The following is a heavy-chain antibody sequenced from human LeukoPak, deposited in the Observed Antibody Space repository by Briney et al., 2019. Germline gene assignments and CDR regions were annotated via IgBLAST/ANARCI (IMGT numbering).Heavy chain of an antibody. D-gene: IGHD5-12*01. Sequence: PSVTLSLTCTVSGGSISSYYWSWIRQPPGKGLEWIGYIYYSGSTNYNPSLKSRVTISVDTSKNQFSLKLSSVTAADTAVYYCASTLDIVATIGSFWFDPWGQGTLVTVSS. V-gene: IGHV4-59*08. J-gene: IGHJ5*02. CDR3: ASTLDIVATIGSFWFDP. CDR1: GGSISSYY. CDR2: IYYSGST.